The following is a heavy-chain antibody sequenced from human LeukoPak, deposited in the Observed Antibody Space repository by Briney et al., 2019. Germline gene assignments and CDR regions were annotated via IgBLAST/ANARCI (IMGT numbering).Heavy chain of an antibody. CDR2: ISSRGTTM. CDR1: GFSIKIYE. CDR3: ARENVNGYHSFDF. D-gene: IGHD5-12*01. Sequence: PGGSLRLSCEASGFSIKIYEINWVRQAPGKAQEWVSYISSRGTTMYYADSVKGRFTGSRDNADNSVYLQMNSVRAEDTAVYYCARENVNGYHSFDFWGQGTLVAVSS. J-gene: IGHJ4*02. V-gene: IGHV3-48*03.